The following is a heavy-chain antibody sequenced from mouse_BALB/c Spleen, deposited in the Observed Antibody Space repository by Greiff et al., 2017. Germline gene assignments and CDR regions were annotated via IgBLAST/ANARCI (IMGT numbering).Heavy chain of an antibody. D-gene: IGHD2-1*01. CDR1: GFTFSSYT. J-gene: IGHJ2*01. V-gene: IGHV5-12-2*01. CDR3: ARLEGNYDAMDY. CDR2: ISNGGGST. Sequence: EVHLVESGGDLVKPGGSLKLSCAASGFTFSSYTMSWVRQTPEKRLEWVAYISNGGGSTYYPDTVKGRFTISRDNAKNTLYLQMSSLKSEDTAMYYCARLEGNYDAMDYWGQGTTLTVSS.